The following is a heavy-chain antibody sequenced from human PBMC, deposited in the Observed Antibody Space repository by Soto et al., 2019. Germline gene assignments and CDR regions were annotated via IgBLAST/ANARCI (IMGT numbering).Heavy chain of an antibody. V-gene: IGHV4-4*08. CDR1: GGSISNSY. J-gene: IGHJ6*02. D-gene: IGHD3-10*01. Sequence: SETLSLTCTVSGGSISNSYWSWIRQSPEKGLEWIGYIYSSGSTNYNPSLNSRVTISVDTSKNQFSLKLSSLSAADTAVYYCARDALNGSGSYRKRYGMDVWGQGTTVTVSS. CDR2: IYSSGST. CDR3: ARDALNGSGSYRKRYGMDV.